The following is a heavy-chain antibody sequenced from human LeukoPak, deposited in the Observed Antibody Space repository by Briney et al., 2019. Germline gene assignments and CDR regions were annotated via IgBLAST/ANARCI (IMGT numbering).Heavy chain of an antibody. CDR3: ARRGNYFDY. CDR1: GGSISSYY. Sequence: PSETLSLTCTVSGGSISSYYWSWIRQPPGKGLEWIGSIYYSGSTYYNPSLKSRVTISVDTSKNQFSLKLSSVTAADTAVYYCARRGNYFDYWGQGTLVTVSS. D-gene: IGHD3-16*01. V-gene: IGHV4-59*12. CDR2: IYYSGST. J-gene: IGHJ4*02.